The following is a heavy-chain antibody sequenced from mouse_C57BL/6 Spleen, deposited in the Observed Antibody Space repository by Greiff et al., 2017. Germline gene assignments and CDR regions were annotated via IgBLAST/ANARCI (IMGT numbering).Heavy chain of an antibody. J-gene: IGHJ2*01. D-gene: IGHD4-1*01. CDR3: ARDPELGGDY. Sequence: EVMLVESGGGLVKPGGSLKLSCAASGFTFSSYAMSWVRQTPEKRLEWVATISDGGSYTYYPDNVKGRFTISRDNAKNNLYLQMSHLKSEDTAMYYCARDPELGGDYWGQGTTLTVSS. V-gene: IGHV5-4*01. CDR1: GFTFSSYA. CDR2: ISDGGSYT.